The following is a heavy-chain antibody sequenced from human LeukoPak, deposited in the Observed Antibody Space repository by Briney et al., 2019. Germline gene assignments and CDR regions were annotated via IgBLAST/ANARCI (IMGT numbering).Heavy chain of an antibody. CDR3: AKDRQYSGSYLDY. Sequence: PGGSLRLSCAASGFTFSSYGMHWVRQAPGKGLEWVAFIRYDGSNKYYADSVKGRFTISRDNSKNTLYLQMNSLRAEDTAVYYCAKDRQYSGSYLDYWGQGTLVTVSS. CDR1: GFTFSSYG. D-gene: IGHD1-26*01. CDR2: IRYDGSNK. J-gene: IGHJ4*02. V-gene: IGHV3-30*02.